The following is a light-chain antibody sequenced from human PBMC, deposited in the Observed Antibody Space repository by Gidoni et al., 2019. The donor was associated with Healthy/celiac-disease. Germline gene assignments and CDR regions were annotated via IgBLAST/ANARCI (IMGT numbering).Light chain of an antibody. CDR3: QQRSNWL. V-gene: IGKV3-11*01. Sequence: IVLTQSPATLSLSPGERATLSCRASQSVSSYLAWYQQNPGQAPRLLIYDASNRSTGIPARFSGSGSGTDFTLTTSSLEPEDFAVYYCQQRSNWLFXQXTKLEIK. CDR1: QSVSSY. J-gene: IGKJ2*01. CDR2: DAS.